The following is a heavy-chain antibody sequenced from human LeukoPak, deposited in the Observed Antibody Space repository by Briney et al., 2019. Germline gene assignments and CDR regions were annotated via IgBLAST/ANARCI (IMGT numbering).Heavy chain of an antibody. CDR1: GSRFTSYW. Sequence: RGGSLEISCQGSGSRFTSYWISWVRQLPGKGLEWMGRIDPSDSYTNYSPSFQGHVTISADKSISTAYLQWSSLKASDTAMYYCARQPHLTGPPDYWGQGTLVTVSS. CDR2: IDPSDSYT. D-gene: IGHD3-9*01. V-gene: IGHV5-10-1*01. J-gene: IGHJ4*02. CDR3: ARQPHLTGPPDY.